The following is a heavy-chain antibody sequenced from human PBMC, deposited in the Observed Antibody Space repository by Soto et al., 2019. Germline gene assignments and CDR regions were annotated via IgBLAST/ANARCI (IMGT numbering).Heavy chain of an antibody. CDR1: GFTFSSYW. D-gene: IGHD3-9*01. V-gene: IGHV3-7*03. Sequence: PGGSLRLSCAVSGFTFSSYWMSWVRQTPGKGLEWVANINQDGSESYYVDSVKGRFTISRDNSKNTLFLQMNSLRAEDTAVYYCAKALRYFDWLVRPWNAMDVWGQGTTVTVSS. CDR3: AKALRYFDWLVRPWNAMDV. CDR2: INQDGSES. J-gene: IGHJ6*02.